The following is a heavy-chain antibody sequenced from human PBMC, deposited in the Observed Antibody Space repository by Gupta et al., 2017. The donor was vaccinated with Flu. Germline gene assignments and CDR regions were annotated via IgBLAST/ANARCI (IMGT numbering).Heavy chain of an antibody. Sequence: QVQLQESGPGLVQPSQTLSLTCTVSGGSISRGTYYWSWIRQSAGKGLEWLGRIYTSGSTKYNPSLRSRVTISVDTSKNQFSLSLTSVTAADTAVYYCARDETDGSHDFWGQGTLVTVSS. J-gene: IGHJ4*02. CDR1: GGSISRGTYY. V-gene: IGHV4-61*02. CDR3: ARDETDGSHDF. CDR2: IYTSGST. D-gene: IGHD5-24*01.